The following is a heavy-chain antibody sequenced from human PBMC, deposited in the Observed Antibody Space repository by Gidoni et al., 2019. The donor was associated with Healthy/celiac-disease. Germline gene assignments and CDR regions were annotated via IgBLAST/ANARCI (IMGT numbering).Heavy chain of an antibody. D-gene: IGHD5-12*01. CDR1: GGSFSGYY. J-gene: IGHJ4*02. CDR3: ARVGGYSGYDPGSTWGY. CDR2: INHSGST. Sequence: QVQLQQWGAGLLKPSETLSLTCAVYGGSFSGYYWSWIRQPPGKGLEWIGEINHSGSTNYNPSLKSRVTISVDTSKNQFSLKLSSVTAADTAVYYCARVGGYSGYDPGSTWGYWGQGTLVTVSS. V-gene: IGHV4-34*01.